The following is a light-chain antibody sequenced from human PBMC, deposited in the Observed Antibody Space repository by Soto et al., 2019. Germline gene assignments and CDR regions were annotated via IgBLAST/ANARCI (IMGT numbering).Light chain of an antibody. CDR2: KAS. CDR1: QSISSW. CDR3: QQYSAYPGT. V-gene: IGKV1-5*03. Sequence: DIQMTQSPSTLSASVGDRVTITCRASQSISSWLAWYQQKPAEAPKLLISKASSLESGIPSRFSGSGSGTEFTLTISSLQPDDFASYYCQQYSAYPGTSGQGTKVEVK. J-gene: IGKJ1*01.